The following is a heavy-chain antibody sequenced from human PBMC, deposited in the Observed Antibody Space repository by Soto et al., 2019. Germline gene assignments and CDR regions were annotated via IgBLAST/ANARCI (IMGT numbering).Heavy chain of an antibody. V-gene: IGHV4-59*01. D-gene: IGHD2-2*01. Sequence: PSETLSLTCTVSGGSITSYYWSWIRQPPGKGLEWIGYIYYSGTPNYNPSLKTRVTISVDTPKNQFSLKLTSVTAADTAVYYCARDLEFCSSTSCFPYFGPWGQGTLVTVSS. CDR1: GGSITSYY. J-gene: IGHJ5*02. CDR2: IYYSGTP. CDR3: ARDLEFCSSTSCFPYFGP.